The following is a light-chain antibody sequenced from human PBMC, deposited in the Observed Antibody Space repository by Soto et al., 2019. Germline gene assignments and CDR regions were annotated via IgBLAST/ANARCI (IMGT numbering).Light chain of an antibody. V-gene: IGKV3-20*01. J-gene: IGKJ1*01. Sequence: EIVMAQSPATLSVSPGERATLSCRASQSVDSNLAWYQQKPGQAPRLLIFGASSRATGIPDRFGGSGSGTDFTLTISRLEPEDFAVYYCQQYGSSPWTFGQGTKVDI. CDR1: QSVDSN. CDR3: QQYGSSPWT. CDR2: GAS.